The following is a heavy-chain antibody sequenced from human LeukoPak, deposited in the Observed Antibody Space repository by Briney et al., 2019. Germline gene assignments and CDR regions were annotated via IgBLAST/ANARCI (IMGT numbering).Heavy chain of an antibody. Sequence: PGGSLRLSCAASGFAFSHYTMQWVRQAPGKGLEWVANINQDGSEEFYVDSLKGRFTISRDNAKNSLYLQINSLRADDTAIYYCARDLDQAAATKAYWGQGTLVTVSS. J-gene: IGHJ4*02. V-gene: IGHV3-7*03. CDR1: GFAFSHYT. CDR3: ARDLDQAAATKAY. CDR2: INQDGSEE. D-gene: IGHD6-25*01.